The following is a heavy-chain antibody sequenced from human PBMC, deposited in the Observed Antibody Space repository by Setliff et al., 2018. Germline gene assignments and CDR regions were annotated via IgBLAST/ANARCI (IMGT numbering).Heavy chain of an antibody. D-gene: IGHD3-10*01. Sequence: LSLTCAVYGGSFSGYYWSWIRQPPGKRLEWIGEIINSGSTNYNPSLKSRVTISIDTSKNQFSLTFTSVSAADTAVYYCARAGVLWFGEFTYFDYWGRGTLVTVSS. V-gene: IGHV4-34*12. CDR3: ARAGVLWFGEFTYFDY. CDR2: IINSGST. CDR1: GGSFSGYY. J-gene: IGHJ4*02.